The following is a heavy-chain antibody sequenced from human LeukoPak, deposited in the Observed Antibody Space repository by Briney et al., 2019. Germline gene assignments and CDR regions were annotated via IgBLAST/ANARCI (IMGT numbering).Heavy chain of an antibody. CDR3: AGERGEEYSSGWYKTNYFYN. CDR2: GDYSGGT. D-gene: IGHD6-19*01. J-gene: IGHJ4*02. V-gene: IGHV4-39*07. CDR1: GGSISSGGYY. Sequence: KSSETLSLTCTVSGGSISSGGYYWAWIRQPPGKGLEWIASGDYSGGTYYNPSLESRVAISADMSKNQISLKLTSVTGADTAVYYCAGERGEEYSSGWYKTNYFYNWGQGIRVTVSS.